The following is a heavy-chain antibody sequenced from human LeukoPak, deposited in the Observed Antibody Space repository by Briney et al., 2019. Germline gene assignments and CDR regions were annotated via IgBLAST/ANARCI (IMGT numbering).Heavy chain of an antibody. D-gene: IGHD5-12*01. J-gene: IGHJ6*03. CDR2: MNPNSGNT. Sequence: ASVKVSRKASGDTFIPYTFSWVRQAPGQGLEWMGWMNPNSGNTGYAQKFQGRVTITRNTSISTAYMELSSLRSEDTAVYYCARGATSYYYYMDVWGKGTRSPSP. V-gene: IGHV1-8*03. CDR3: ARGATSYYYYMDV. CDR1: GDTFIPYT.